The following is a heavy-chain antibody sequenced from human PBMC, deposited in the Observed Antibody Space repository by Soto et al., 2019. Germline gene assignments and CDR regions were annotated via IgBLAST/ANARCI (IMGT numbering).Heavy chain of an antibody. V-gene: IGHV3-23*01. D-gene: IGHD3-10*01. Sequence: VGSLRLSCAASGFTFRSYAMSWVRQAPGKGLEWVSAISGSGIDTYYADSVKGRFTISRDSSKNTLYLQMNSLRAEDTAVYYCAKDLMSSGSGSYSEFDYSGQGTVVTV. CDR3: AKDLMSSGSGSYSEFDY. CDR1: GFTFRSYA. CDR2: ISGSGIDT. J-gene: IGHJ4*02.